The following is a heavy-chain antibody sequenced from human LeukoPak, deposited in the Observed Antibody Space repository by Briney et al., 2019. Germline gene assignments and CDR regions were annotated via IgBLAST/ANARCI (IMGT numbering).Heavy chain of an antibody. V-gene: IGHV4-39*07. CDR1: GGSISSSSYY. CDR2: INHSGST. CDR3: ARGEAQDY. J-gene: IGHJ4*02. Sequence: NPSETLSLTCTVSGGSISSSSYYWGWIRQPPGKGLEWIGEINHSGSTNYNPSLKSRVTISVDTSKNQFSLKLSSVTAADTAVYYCARGEAQDYWGQGTLVTVSS. D-gene: IGHD1-26*01.